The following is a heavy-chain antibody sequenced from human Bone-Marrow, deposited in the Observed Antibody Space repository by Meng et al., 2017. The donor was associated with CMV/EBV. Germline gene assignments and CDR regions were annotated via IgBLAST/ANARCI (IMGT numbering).Heavy chain of an antibody. V-gene: IGHV3-23*01. D-gene: IGHD3-3*01. Sequence: GGSLRLSCAASGFTFSSYAMSWVRQAPGKGLEWVSAISGSGGSTYYADSVKGRFTISRDNSKNTLYLQMNSLRAEDTAVYYCAKQGDDFWSGPRAYWGQGTLVTVDS. CDR2: ISGSGGST. J-gene: IGHJ4*02. CDR3: AKQGDDFWSGPRAY. CDR1: GFTFSSYA.